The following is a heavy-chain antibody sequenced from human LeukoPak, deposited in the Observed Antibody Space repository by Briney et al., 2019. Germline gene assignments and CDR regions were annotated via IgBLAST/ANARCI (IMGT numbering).Heavy chain of an antibody. J-gene: IGHJ4*02. V-gene: IGHV3-74*01. CDR3: ARINYKGDS. Sequence: GALRLSCVASGFTFSSYWLHWVRQAPGKGLVWVSHINNDGSYATYAESVKGRFTISRDNAKNTLFLQMNSLRAEDTAVYYCARINYKGDSWGQGTLVTVSS. CDR1: GFTFSSYW. D-gene: IGHD3-10*01. CDR2: INNDGSYA.